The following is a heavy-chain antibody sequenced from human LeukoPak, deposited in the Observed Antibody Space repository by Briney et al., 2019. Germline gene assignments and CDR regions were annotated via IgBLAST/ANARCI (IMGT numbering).Heavy chain of an antibody. Sequence: PGRSLRLSCAASGFTFSTYGMHWVRQAPGKGLEWVAVISYDGSNKYYADSVKGRFTISRDNSKNTLYLQMNSLRAEDTAVYYCARNYGSGIWRYYYYMDVWGKGTTVTVSS. D-gene: IGHD3-10*01. CDR1: GFTFSTYG. CDR3: ARNYGSGIWRYYYYMDV. J-gene: IGHJ6*03. CDR2: ISYDGSNK. V-gene: IGHV3-30*03.